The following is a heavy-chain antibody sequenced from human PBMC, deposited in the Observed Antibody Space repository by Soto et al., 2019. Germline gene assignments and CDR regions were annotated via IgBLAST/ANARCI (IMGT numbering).Heavy chain of an antibody. CDR2: IKPNNGGT. V-gene: IGHV1-2*05. J-gene: IGHJ4*02. CDR1: GDTLIAYY. Sequence: ASVKVSCKASGDTLIAYYLHWVRQAPGQGLGWMGRIKPNNGGTHYAQKFEGRLTMTRDTSINTAYMELSSLRSDDTGVYYCASHGWLSHWGQGTLVTVSS. CDR3: ASHGWLSH. D-gene: IGHD5-12*01.